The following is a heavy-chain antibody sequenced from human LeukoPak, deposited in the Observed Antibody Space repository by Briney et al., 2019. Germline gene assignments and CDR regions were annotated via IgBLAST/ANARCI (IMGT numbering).Heavy chain of an antibody. D-gene: IGHD3/OR15-3a*01. CDR3: ARQTGSGLFILP. CDR1: GDPIHSRSSY. CDR2: IYYSGNT. J-gene: IGHJ4*02. V-gene: IGHV4-39*01. Sequence: SETLSLTCKVSGDPIHSRSSYWSWIRQPPGKGLEWIGSIYYSGNTYYNASLKSQVSISIDTSKNQFSLRLTSVTAADTAVYYCARQTGSGLFILPGGQGTLVTVSS.